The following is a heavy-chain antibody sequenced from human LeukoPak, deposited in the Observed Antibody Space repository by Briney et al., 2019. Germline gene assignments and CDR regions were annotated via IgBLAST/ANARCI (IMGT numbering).Heavy chain of an antibody. Sequence: PGGSLRLSCAASGFTFSDYYMSWIRQAPGKGLEWVSSISSSSSYIYYADSVKGRFTISRDNAKNSLYLQMNSLRAEDTAVYYCARDTSSGFSYGNTDYWGQGTLVTVSS. CDR2: ISSSSSYI. CDR1: GFTFSDYY. V-gene: IGHV3-11*06. D-gene: IGHD5-18*01. J-gene: IGHJ4*02. CDR3: ARDTSSGFSYGNTDY.